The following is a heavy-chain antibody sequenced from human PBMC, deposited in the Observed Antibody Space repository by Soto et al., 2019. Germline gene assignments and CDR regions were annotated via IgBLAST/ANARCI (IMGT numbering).Heavy chain of an antibody. CDR2: ISGSGGST. V-gene: IGHV3-23*01. D-gene: IGHD6-13*01. J-gene: IGHJ4*02. Sequence: PGGSLRLSCAASGFTFSSYAMSWVRQAPGKGLEWVSAISGSGGSTYYADSVKGRFTISRDNSKNTLYLQMNSLRAEDTAVYYCAKDTFFVGPIAAAGTFDYWGQGTLVTVSS. CDR3: AKDTFFVGPIAAAGTFDY. CDR1: GFTFSSYA.